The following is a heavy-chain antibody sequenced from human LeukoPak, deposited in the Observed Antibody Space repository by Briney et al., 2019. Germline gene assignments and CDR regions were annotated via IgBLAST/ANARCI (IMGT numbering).Heavy chain of an antibody. D-gene: IGHD2-2*01. Sequence: GGSLRLSCAASGFTFSSYWMHWVRQAPGKGLVWVSRINSDGSSTSYADSVKGRFTISRDNAKNTLYLQMNSLRAEDTAVYYCARDTDTSSHYGCFDPWGQGTLVTVSS. J-gene: IGHJ5*02. V-gene: IGHV3-74*01. CDR1: GFTFSSYW. CDR2: INSDGSST. CDR3: ARDTDTSSHYGCFDP.